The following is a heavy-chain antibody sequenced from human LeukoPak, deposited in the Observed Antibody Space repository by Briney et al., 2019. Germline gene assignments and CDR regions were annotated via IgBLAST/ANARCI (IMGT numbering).Heavy chain of an antibody. CDR2: FGPEDGET. CDR1: GYALTELS. V-gene: IGHV1-24*01. J-gene: IGHJ4*02. CDR3: ATGLERVVVAATPFDY. D-gene: IGHD2-15*01. Sequence: ASVKVSCKVSGYALTELSMHWVRQAPGKGLEWMGGFGPEDGETIYAQKFQGRVTMTEDTSTDTAYMELSSLRSEDTAVYYCATGLERVVVAATPFDYWGQGTLVTVSS.